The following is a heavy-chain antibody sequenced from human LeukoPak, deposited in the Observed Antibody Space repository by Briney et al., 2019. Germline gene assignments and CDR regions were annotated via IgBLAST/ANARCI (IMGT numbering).Heavy chain of an antibody. D-gene: IGHD6-19*01. V-gene: IGHV1-2*02. CDR3: ARENSGLGY. Sequence: ASVKVSCKASGYTFTGYYMHWVRQAPGQGLEWMGWINPNSGGTNYAQNFQGRVTMTRDTSISIAYMELSRLRSDDTAMYYCARENSGLGYWDQGTLVTVSS. J-gene: IGHJ4*02. CDR2: INPNSGGT. CDR1: GYTFTGYY.